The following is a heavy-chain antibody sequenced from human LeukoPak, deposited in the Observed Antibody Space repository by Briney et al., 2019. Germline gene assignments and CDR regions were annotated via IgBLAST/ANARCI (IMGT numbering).Heavy chain of an antibody. J-gene: IGHJ4*02. CDR1: GLTFSDYY. D-gene: IGHD3-16*01. Sequence: GGSLRLSCAASGLTFSDYYMSWIRQAPGKGLEWVSYISSSSSYTNYADSMKGRFTISRDNAKNSLFLQMNSLGAGDTAVYYCAHHRHYVWGSPLDYWGQGALVTVSS. CDR2: ISSSSSYT. CDR3: AHHRHYVWGSPLDY. V-gene: IGHV3-11*03.